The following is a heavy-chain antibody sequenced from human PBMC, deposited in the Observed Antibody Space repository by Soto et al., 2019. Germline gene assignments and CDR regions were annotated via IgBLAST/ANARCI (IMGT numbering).Heavy chain of an antibody. D-gene: IGHD6-13*01. Sequence: QVQLQQWGAGLLKPSETLSLTCAVYGGSFSGYYWSWIRQPPGKGLEWIGEINHSGSTNYNPSLKSRVTISVDTSKNQFSLKLSSVTAADTAVYYCAIGRRGSSSWKNNWFDPWGQGTLVTVSS. V-gene: IGHV4-34*01. J-gene: IGHJ5*02. CDR3: AIGRRGSSSWKNNWFDP. CDR1: GGSFSGYY. CDR2: INHSGST.